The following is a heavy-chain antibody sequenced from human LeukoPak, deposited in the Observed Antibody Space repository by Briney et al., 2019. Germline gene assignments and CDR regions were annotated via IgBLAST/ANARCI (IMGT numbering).Heavy chain of an antibody. CDR1: GFTFSNHW. V-gene: IGHV3-7*01. CDR2: INPDGRTK. J-gene: IGHJ4*02. Sequence: PGGSLRLSCAASGFTFSNHWMSWVRQAPGKGLEWVANINPDGRTKHYVDSVTGRFAISRDNAKNSLYLQMDSLRADDTALYYCARDCCASGSHDSWGQGTQVTVSS. CDR3: ARDCCASGSHDS. D-gene: IGHD3-10*01.